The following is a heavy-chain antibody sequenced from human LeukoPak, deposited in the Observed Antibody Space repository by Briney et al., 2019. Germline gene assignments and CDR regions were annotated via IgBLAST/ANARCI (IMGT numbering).Heavy chain of an antibody. D-gene: IGHD6-13*01. CDR2: ISWDGGST. CDR3: AKGLYSSSWYYFDY. Sequence: PGRSLRLSCAASGFTFDDYAMHWVRQAPGKGLEWVSLISWDGGSTYYADSVKGRFTISRDNSKNSLYLQMNSLRAEDTALYYCAKGLYSSSWYYFDYWGQGTLVTVSS. CDR1: GFTFDDYA. V-gene: IGHV3-43D*03. J-gene: IGHJ4*02.